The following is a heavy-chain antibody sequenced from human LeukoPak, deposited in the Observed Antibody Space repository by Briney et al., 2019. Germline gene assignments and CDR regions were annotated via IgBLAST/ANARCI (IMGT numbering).Heavy chain of an antibody. V-gene: IGHV4-61*02. D-gene: IGHD3-16*01. CDR3: ARETSQKGAHYMDV. Sequence: SETLSLTCTVSGGSISSGSYYWSWIRQPAGKGLEWIGRIYTSGSTNYNPSLKSRVTISVDTSKNQFSLKLTSVTAADTAVYYCARETSQKGAHYMDVWGKGTAVTISS. J-gene: IGHJ6*03. CDR1: GGSISSGSYY. CDR2: IYTSGST.